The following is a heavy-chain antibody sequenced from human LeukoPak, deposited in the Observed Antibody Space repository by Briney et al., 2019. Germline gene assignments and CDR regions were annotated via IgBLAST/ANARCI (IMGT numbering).Heavy chain of an antibody. Sequence: GGSLRPSCAASGFIFSNYAMHWVRQAPGKGLEWVALISSDGSKTYHADSVKGRFSISRDNSKNTLYLQLNSLRAEDTSVYYCARDSTYWYDSGSSGPHYFDYWGQGTLVTVSS. CDR3: ARDSTYWYDSGSSGPHYFDY. J-gene: IGHJ4*02. CDR1: GFIFSNYA. D-gene: IGHD3-10*01. CDR2: ISSDGSKT. V-gene: IGHV3-30*01.